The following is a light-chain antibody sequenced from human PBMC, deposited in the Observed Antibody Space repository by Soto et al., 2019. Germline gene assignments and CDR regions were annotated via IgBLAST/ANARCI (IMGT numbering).Light chain of an antibody. CDR1: RNDVGHSSF. V-gene: IGLV2-8*01. J-gene: IGLJ1*01. Sequence: QSALTQPPSASGSRGQSVTISCTGNRNDVGHSSFISWYQQHPGKGPKLIIYEVSKRPSGVPDRFSGSKSGNTASLSVSGLQDEDEADYFCNAQADNGKHVFGTGTKLTVL. CDR3: NAQADNGKHV. CDR2: EVS.